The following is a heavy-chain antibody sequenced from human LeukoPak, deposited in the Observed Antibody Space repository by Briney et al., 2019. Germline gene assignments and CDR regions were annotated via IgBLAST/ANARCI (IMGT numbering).Heavy chain of an antibody. CDR1: GYTFTRYG. CDR2: ISAYNGNT. Sequence: ASVTVSCKASGYTFTRYGISWVRQAPGQGLEWMGWISAYNGNTNYAQKLQGRVTMTTDTSTSTAYMELRSLRSDDTAVYYCARGLDITMIVVPYGYWGQGTLVTVSS. CDR3: ARGLDITMIVVPYGY. D-gene: IGHD3-22*01. V-gene: IGHV1-18*01. J-gene: IGHJ4*02.